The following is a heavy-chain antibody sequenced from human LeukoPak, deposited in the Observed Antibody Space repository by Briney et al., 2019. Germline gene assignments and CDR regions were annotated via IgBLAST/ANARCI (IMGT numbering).Heavy chain of an antibody. CDR3: ARDRGGSGSFPPYYYYYGMDV. CDR1: GFTFDDYG. CDR2: INWNGGST. Sequence: GGSLRLSCAASGFTFDDYGMSWVRQAPGKGLESVSGINWNGGSTGYADSVKGRFTISRDNAKNSLYLQMNSLRAEDTALYYCARDRGGSGSFPPYYYYYGMDVWGQGTTVTVSS. V-gene: IGHV3-20*04. D-gene: IGHD3-10*01. J-gene: IGHJ6*02.